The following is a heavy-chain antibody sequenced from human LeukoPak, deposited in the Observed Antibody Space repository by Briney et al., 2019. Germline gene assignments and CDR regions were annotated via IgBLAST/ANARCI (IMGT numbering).Heavy chain of an antibody. Sequence: GRSLRLSCAASGFTFSSYGMHWVRQAPGKGLEWVAVISYDGSNKYYADSVKGRFTISRDNSKNTLYLQMNSLRAEDTAVYYCAKEVGIVVVPAARDYYYYGMDVWGKGTTVTVSS. V-gene: IGHV3-30*18. D-gene: IGHD2-2*01. CDR1: GFTFSSYG. J-gene: IGHJ6*04. CDR2: ISYDGSNK. CDR3: AKEVGIVVVPAARDYYYYGMDV.